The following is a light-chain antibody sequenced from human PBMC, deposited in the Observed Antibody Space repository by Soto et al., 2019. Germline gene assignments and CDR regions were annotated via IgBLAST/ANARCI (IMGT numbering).Light chain of an antibody. Sequence: AIQMTQSPSSLSASVGDRVTITCRASQGIRNDLGWYQQKPGTAPKLLISAASTLHSGVPSRFTGSGSGTDFTLTISSLQPEDFATYDCLQDYNYPWTFGQGTKVEVK. CDR1: QGIRND. CDR2: AAS. J-gene: IGKJ1*01. V-gene: IGKV1-6*01. CDR3: LQDYNYPWT.